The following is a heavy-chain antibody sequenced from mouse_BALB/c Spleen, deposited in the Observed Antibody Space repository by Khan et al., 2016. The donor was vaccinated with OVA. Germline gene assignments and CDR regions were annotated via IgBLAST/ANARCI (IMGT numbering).Heavy chain of an antibody. D-gene: IGHD2-1*01. V-gene: IGHV1S137*01. Sequence: VQLQESGAELVRPGVSVKISCKGSGYIFTDFSMHWVKRSHAKSLEWIGVISTYYGDSIYNQNFKDKATLTVEKSSSTAYMELARLTSEDSAIYYCASGSVNYRFAYWGQGTLVTVSA. CDR2: ISTYYGDS. CDR1: GYIFTDFS. CDR3: ASGSVNYRFAY. J-gene: IGHJ3*01.